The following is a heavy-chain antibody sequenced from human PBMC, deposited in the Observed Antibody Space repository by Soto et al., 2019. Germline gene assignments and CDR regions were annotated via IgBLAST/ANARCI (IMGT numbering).Heavy chain of an antibody. CDR2: IKSKTDGGTT. CDR3: AKGRSYYYYYGVDV. CDR1: GFTFSNAW. J-gene: IGHJ6*02. V-gene: IGHV3-15*07. Sequence: PGGSLRLSCAASGFTFSNAWMNWVRQAPGKGLEWVGRIKSKTDGGTTDYAAPVKGRFTISRDDSKSTLYLQMNSLRAEDTALYYCAKGRSYYYYYGVDVWGQGTTVTVSS.